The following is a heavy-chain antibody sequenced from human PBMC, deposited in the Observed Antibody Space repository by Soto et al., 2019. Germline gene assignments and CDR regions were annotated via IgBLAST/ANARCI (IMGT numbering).Heavy chain of an antibody. CDR2: IYYSGST. CDR1: GGSISSGGYY. V-gene: IGHV4-31*03. J-gene: IGHJ4*02. CDR3: ALRGYDYVWGSYRYCDY. Sequence: SETLSLTCTVSGGSISSGGYYWSWIRQHPGKGLEWIGYIYYSGSTYYNPSPKSRVTISVDTSKNQFSLKLSSVTAADTAVYYCALRGYDYVWGSYRYCDYWGQGTLVTVSS. D-gene: IGHD3-16*02.